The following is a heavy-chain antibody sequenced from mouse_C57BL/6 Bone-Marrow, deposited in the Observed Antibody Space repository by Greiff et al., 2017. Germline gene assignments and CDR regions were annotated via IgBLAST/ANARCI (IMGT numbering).Heavy chain of an antibody. CDR2: LYPSDSET. Sequence: QVQLKQPGAELVRPGSSVKLSCKASGYTFTSYWMDWVKQRPGQGLEWIGNLYPSDSETHYNQKFKDKATLTVDKSSSTAYMQLSSLTSEDSAVYYCARSYDGYYPAWFAYWGQGTLVTVSA. V-gene: IGHV1-61*01. D-gene: IGHD2-3*01. CDR3: ARSYDGYYPAWFAY. J-gene: IGHJ3*01. CDR1: GYTFTSYW.